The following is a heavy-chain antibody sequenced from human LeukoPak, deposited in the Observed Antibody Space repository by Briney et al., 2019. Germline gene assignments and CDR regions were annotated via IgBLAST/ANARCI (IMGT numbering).Heavy chain of an antibody. V-gene: IGHV4-39*07. J-gene: IGHJ4*02. CDR1: GGSISSSSYY. Sequence: SETLSLTCAVSGGSISSSSYYWGWIRQPPGKGLEWIGSIYYSGSTYYNPSLKSRVTISVDTSKNQFSLKLSSVTAADTAVYYCASLKEGYYDSSGYYPDYWGQGTLVTVSS. CDR3: ASLKEGYYDSSGYYPDY. D-gene: IGHD3-22*01. CDR2: IYYSGST.